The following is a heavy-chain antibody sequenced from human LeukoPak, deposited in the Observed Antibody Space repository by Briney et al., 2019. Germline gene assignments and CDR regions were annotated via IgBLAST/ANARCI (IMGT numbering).Heavy chain of an antibody. J-gene: IGHJ4*02. CDR1: GGCISSGGYY. CDR3: ARSHSFYGSGSYYFDY. D-gene: IGHD3-10*01. V-gene: IGHV4-31*03. Sequence: SQTLSLSCTVSGGCISSGGYYWSWIRQHPAKALASIGYIYYSGSTYYNPSLKSRVTISVDTSKNQFSLKLSSVTAADTAVYYCARSHSFYGSGSYYFDYWGQGTLVTVSS. CDR2: IYYSGST.